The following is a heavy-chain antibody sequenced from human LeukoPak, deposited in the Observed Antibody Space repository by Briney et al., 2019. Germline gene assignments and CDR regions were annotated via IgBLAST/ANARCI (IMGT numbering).Heavy chain of an antibody. CDR3: ASLYSSSWYPFLDY. Sequence: PSETLSLTCAVYGGSFSGYYWSWIRQPPGKGLEWIGEINHSGSTNYNPSLKSRVTISVDTSKNQFSLKLSSVTAADTAVYYCASLYSSSWYPFLDYWGQGTLVTVSS. V-gene: IGHV4-34*01. CDR1: GGSFSGYY. CDR2: INHSGST. D-gene: IGHD6-13*01. J-gene: IGHJ4*02.